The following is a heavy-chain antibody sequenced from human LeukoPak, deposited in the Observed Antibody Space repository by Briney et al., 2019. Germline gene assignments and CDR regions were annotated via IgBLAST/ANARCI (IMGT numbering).Heavy chain of an antibody. CDR1: GFTFSDYY. CDR2: ISSSGSTI. Sequence: AGGSLRLSCAASGFTFSDYYMSWIRQAPGKGLEWVSYISSSGSTIYYADSVKGRFTISRDNAKNSLYLQMNSLKAEDTAVYYCVCGYSSGWFPTVGFDYWGQGTLVTVSS. V-gene: IGHV3-11*01. D-gene: IGHD6-19*01. CDR3: VCGYSSGWFPTVGFDY. J-gene: IGHJ4*02.